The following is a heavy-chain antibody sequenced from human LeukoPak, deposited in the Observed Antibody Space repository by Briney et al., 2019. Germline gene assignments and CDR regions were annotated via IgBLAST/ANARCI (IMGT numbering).Heavy chain of an antibody. Sequence: GRSLRLSCAASGFTFSSYGMHWVRQAPGQGLEWVAVISYDGSKKYYADSVKGRFTITRDNSKNTPYLQMNSLRAEDTAVYYCAKDELVAATPLNYGGQGTLVTVS. V-gene: IGHV3-30*18. D-gene: IGHD2-15*01. CDR2: ISYDGSKK. CDR1: GFTFSSYG. J-gene: IGHJ4*02. CDR3: AKDELVAATPLNY.